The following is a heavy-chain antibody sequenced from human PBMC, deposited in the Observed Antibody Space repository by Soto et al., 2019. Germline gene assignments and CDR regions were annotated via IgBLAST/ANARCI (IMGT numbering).Heavy chain of an antibody. D-gene: IGHD3-22*01. Sequence: TGGSLRLSCAASGFTFSSYGMHWVRQAPGKGLEWVANIKEDGGEMYYVDSVKGRFTISRDNAKNSLYLQMNSLRAEDTAVYYCARVSYYYDVSGYYADYWGQGALVTVSS. V-gene: IGHV3-7*01. CDR3: ARVSYYYDVSGYYADY. CDR2: IKEDGGEM. CDR1: GFTFSSYG. J-gene: IGHJ4*02.